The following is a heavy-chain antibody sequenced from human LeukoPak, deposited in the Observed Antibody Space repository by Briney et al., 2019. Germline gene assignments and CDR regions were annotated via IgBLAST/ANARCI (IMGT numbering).Heavy chain of an antibody. J-gene: IGHJ4*02. CDR1: GGTFSSYA. V-gene: IGHV1-69*05. CDR3: ARASDCSGGSCPISY. CDR2: IIPIFGTA. D-gene: IGHD2-15*01. Sequence: GASVKVSCKASGGTFSSYAISWVRQAPGQGLESMGRIIPIFGTANYAQKFQGRVTITTDESTSTAYMELSSLRSEDTAVYYCARASDCSGGSCPISYWGQGTLVTVSS.